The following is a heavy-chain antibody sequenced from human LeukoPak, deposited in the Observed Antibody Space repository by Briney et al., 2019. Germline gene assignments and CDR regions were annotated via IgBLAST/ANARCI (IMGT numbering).Heavy chain of an antibody. Sequence: PGGSLRLSCAASGFTFSSYWMSWVRQAPGKGLEWIGSIYHSGSTYYNPSLKSRVTISVDTSKNQFSLRLSSVTAADTAVYYCAGVVVLGAFDIWGQGTMVTVSS. CDR3: AGVVVLGAFDI. J-gene: IGHJ3*02. D-gene: IGHD3-22*01. V-gene: IGHV4-38-2*01. CDR2: IYHSGST. CDR1: GFTFSSYW.